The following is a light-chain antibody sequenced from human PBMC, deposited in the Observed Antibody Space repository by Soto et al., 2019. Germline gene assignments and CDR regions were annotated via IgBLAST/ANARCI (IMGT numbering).Light chain of an antibody. V-gene: IGKV3-20*01. CDR3: QQYGSSPRT. CDR1: QSVSSSY. CDR2: GAS. Sequence: EIVLTQSTGTLSLSPGERATLSCRASQSVSSSYLGWYQQKPGQAPRLLIFGASNRATGIPDRFSGSGSGTDFTLTISRLEPEDFAVYYCQQYGSSPRTFGQGTRLEIK. J-gene: IGKJ5*01.